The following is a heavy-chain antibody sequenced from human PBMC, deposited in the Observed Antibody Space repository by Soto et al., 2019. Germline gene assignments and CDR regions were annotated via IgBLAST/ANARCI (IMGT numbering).Heavy chain of an antibody. CDR3: TREGRISSGSNWFDP. D-gene: IGHD6-19*01. Sequence: SETLSLTCTASGGSISTYYWSWIRQPPGKGLEWIGYIYYSGSTNYNPSLKSRVTISVDTSKNQFSLKLSSVTAADTAVYYCTREGRISSGSNWFDPWGQGTLVTVSS. CDR1: GGSISTYY. V-gene: IGHV4-59*01. J-gene: IGHJ5*02. CDR2: IYYSGST.